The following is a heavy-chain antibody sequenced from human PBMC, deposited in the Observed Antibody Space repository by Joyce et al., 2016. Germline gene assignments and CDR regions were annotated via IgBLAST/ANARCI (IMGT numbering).Heavy chain of an antibody. CDR2: LVPMSATT. CDR3: ARGRGDDFWSGYYGSIDY. V-gene: IGHV1-69*01. J-gene: IGHJ4*02. Sequence: QVQLEQSGAEVKKPGSSVKVSCKTSGDIFNAYGINWVRQATGQGLEWLGGLVPMSATTDYAQKFRGRLTISAHEPTSTVYMELSSLRSDDTGTYYCARGRGDDFWSGYYGSIDYWGQGTLVSVSS. D-gene: IGHD3-3*01. CDR1: GDIFNAYG.